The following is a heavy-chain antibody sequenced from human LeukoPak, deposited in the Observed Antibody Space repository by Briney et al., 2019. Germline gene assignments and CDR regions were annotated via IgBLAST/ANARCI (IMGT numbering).Heavy chain of an antibody. D-gene: IGHD5-24*01. CDR3: ARVALGRRWLPSSYYYGMDV. CDR1: GGTFSSYG. J-gene: IGHJ6*02. Sequence: SVKVSCKASGGTFSSYGINWVRQAPGQGLEWMGGIIPIFGTADYAPKFQGRVTITADESTSTAYVELSNLRSEDTAVYYCARVALGRRWLPSSYYYGMDVWGQGTTVTVSS. CDR2: IIPIFGTA. V-gene: IGHV1-69*01.